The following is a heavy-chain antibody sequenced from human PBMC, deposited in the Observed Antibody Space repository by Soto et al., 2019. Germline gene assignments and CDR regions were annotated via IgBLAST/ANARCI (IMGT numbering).Heavy chain of an antibody. V-gene: IGHV3-7*05. CDR1: GFTFSSYW. J-gene: IGHJ5*02. CDR2: IKQDGSEK. CDR3: ARQGIAAAGIINWFDP. D-gene: IGHD6-13*01. Sequence: EVQLVESGGGLVQPGGSLRLSCAASGFTFSSYWMSWVRQAPGKGLEWVANIKQDGSEKYYVDSVKGRFTISRDNAKNSLYLQMNSLRAEDTAVYYCARQGIAAAGIINWFDPWGQGTLVTVSS.